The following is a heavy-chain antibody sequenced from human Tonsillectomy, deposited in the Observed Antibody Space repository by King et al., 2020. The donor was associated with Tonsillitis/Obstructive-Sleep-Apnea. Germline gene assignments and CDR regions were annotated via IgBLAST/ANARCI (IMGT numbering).Heavy chain of an antibody. Sequence: VQLVESGGGLIQPGGSLRLSCAASGFTVSSNYMSWVRQAPGKGLEWVSVIYSGGSTYYADSVKGRFTISRDNSKNTLYLQMNSLRAEDTAVYYCARDGYNYSNSYGLDVWGQGTTVTVSS. CDR1: GFTVSSNY. J-gene: IGHJ6*02. CDR2: IYSGGST. V-gene: IGHV3-53*01. CDR3: ARDGYNYSNSYGLDV. D-gene: IGHD5-24*01.